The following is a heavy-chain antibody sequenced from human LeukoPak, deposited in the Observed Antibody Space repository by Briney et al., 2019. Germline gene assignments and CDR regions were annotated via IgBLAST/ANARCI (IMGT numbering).Heavy chain of an antibody. Sequence: GGSLRLSCAASGFTLANYWMSWVRQAPGKGLEWVANIKQDGSEKYYVDSVKGRFTISRDNAKNSLYLQMNSLRAEDTAVYYCTRDGSGWSQHWGQGTLVTVSS. CDR3: TRDGSGWSQH. CDR1: GFTLANYW. V-gene: IGHV3-7*01. J-gene: IGHJ1*01. CDR2: IKQDGSEK. D-gene: IGHD6-19*01.